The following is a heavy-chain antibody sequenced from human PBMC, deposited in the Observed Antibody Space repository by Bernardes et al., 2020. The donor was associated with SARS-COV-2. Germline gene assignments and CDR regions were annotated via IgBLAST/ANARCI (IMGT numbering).Heavy chain of an antibody. CDR2: IIPILGIA. D-gene: IGHD4-17*01. J-gene: IGHJ6*02. V-gene: IGHV1-69*04. CDR3: ARDPSGDYGGYYYYGMDV. CDR1: GGTFSSYA. Sequence: SVKVSCKASGGTFSSYAISWVRQAPGQGLEWMGRIIPILGIANYAQKFQGRVTITADKSTSTAYMELSSLRSEDTAVYYCARDPSGDYGGYYYYGMDVWGQGTTVTVSS.